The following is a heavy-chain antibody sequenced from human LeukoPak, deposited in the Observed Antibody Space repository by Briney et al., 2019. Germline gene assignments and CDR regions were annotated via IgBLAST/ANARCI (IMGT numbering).Heavy chain of an antibody. J-gene: IGHJ4*02. Sequence: PGGSLRLSCAASGFTFSTYGMSWVRQAPGKGLEWVSSIRGRGGSTYYADSVKGRFTISRDNSKNTLYLQMNSLRAEDTAVYYCAKDLRWELLRVGDFDYWGQGTLVTVSS. CDR2: IRGRGGST. CDR3: AKDLRWELLRVGDFDY. V-gene: IGHV3-23*01. D-gene: IGHD1-26*01. CDR1: GFTFSTYG.